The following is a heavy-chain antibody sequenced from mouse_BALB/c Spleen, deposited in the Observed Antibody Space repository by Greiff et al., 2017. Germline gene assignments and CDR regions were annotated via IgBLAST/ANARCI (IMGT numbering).Heavy chain of an antibody. J-gene: IGHJ3*01. CDR1: GYTFTDYW. Sequence: QVQLQQPGAELVMPGASVKMSCKASGYTFTDYWMHWVKQRPGQGLEWIGAIDTSDSYTSYNQKFKGKATLTVDESSSTAYMQLSSLTSEDSAVYYCARPHYGNSAWFAYWGQGTLVTVSA. V-gene: IGHV1-69*01. D-gene: IGHD2-1*01. CDR3: ARPHYGNSAWFAY. CDR2: IDTSDSYT.